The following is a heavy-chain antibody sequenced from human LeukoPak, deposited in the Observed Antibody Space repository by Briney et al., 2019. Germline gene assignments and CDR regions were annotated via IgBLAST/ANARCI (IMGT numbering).Heavy chain of an antibody. D-gene: IGHD6-13*01. Sequence: GGSLRLSCAASGFTFSTYAMSWVRQAPGRGLEWVSAISGSSDTTYYADSVKGRFTISRDNSKNTLYLQMNSLRSEDTAVYYCARDGVGSGSWYYFDYWGQGTLVTVSS. CDR3: ARDGVGSGSWYYFDY. CDR2: ISGSSDTT. CDR1: GFTFSTYA. V-gene: IGHV3-23*01. J-gene: IGHJ4*02.